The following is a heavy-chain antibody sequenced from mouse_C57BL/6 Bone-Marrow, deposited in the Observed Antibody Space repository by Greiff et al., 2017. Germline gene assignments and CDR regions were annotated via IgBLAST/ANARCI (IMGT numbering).Heavy chain of an antibody. D-gene: IGHD2-4*01. Sequence: EVKLVESGGGLVKPGGSLKLSCAASGFTFSDYGMHWVRQAPEKGLEWVAYISSGSSTIYYADTVKGRFTISRDNAKNTLFLQMTSLRSEDTATYYCARPDYDDYAMDYWGQGTSVTVSS. CDR1: GFTFSDYG. V-gene: IGHV5-17*01. J-gene: IGHJ4*01. CDR2: ISSGSSTI. CDR3: ARPDYDDYAMDY.